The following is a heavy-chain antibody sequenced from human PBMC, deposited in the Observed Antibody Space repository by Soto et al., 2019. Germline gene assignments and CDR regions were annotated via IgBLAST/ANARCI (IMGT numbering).Heavy chain of an antibody. J-gene: IGHJ5*02. V-gene: IGHV1-69*13. Sequence: SVKVSCKASGGTFSSYAISWVRQAPGQGLEWMGGIIPIFGTANYAQKFQGRVTITADESTSTAYMELSSLRSEDTAVYYCARLAGRRPGIAAAGTGWFDPWGQGTLVTVSS. CDR3: ARLAGRRPGIAAAGTGWFDP. D-gene: IGHD6-13*01. CDR1: GGTFSSYA. CDR2: IIPIFGTA.